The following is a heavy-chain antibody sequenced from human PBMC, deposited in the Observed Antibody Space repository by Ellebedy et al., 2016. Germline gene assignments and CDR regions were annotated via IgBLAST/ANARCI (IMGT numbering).Heavy chain of an antibody. Sequence: SETLSLXXTVSGYSISSGYYWGWIRQPPGKGLEWIGSIYHSGSTYYNPSLKSRVTISVDTSKNQFSLKLSSVTAADTAVYYCARDLFRGDGYNSDYFDYWGQGTLVTVSS. CDR2: IYHSGST. J-gene: IGHJ4*02. CDR1: GYSISSGYY. CDR3: ARDLFRGDGYNSDYFDY. D-gene: IGHD5-24*01. V-gene: IGHV4-38-2*02.